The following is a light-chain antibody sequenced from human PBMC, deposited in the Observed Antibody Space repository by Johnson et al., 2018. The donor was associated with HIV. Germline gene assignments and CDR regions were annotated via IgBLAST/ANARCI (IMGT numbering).Light chain of an antibody. V-gene: IGLV1-51*01. CDR1: SSNIGNNF. Sequence: QSVLTQPPSVSAAPGQKVTISCSGSSSNIGNNFVSWYQQLPGTAPKLLIYDNNKRPSRIPDRFSGSKYGTSATLGITGLQTGDEADYYCGPWDSSLRAPYVFGTGTKVTVL. CDR2: DNN. CDR3: GPWDSSLRAPYV. J-gene: IGLJ1*01.